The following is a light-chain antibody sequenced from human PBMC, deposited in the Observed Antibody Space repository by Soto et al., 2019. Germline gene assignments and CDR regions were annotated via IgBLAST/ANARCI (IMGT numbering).Light chain of an antibody. CDR2: GNT. CDR3: QSYDNSLSASL. V-gene: IGLV1-40*01. CDR1: SSNIGAHFD. Sequence: QAVVTQPPSVSGAPGQRVTISCTGSSSNIGAHFDVHWYQQLPGTAPKLLIYGNTNQPSGVPDRFSGFKSGTSASLAITGLQAEDEADYYCQSYDNSLSASLFGGGTKVTVL. J-gene: IGLJ2*01.